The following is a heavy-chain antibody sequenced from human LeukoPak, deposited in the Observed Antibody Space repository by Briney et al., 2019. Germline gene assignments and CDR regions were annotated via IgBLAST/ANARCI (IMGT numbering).Heavy chain of an antibody. CDR3: ARDRGVRGVRWFDP. CDR1: GGSISSSNW. D-gene: IGHD3-10*01. CDR2: IYQSGST. J-gene: IGHJ5*02. V-gene: IGHV4-4*02. Sequence: SETLSLTFAVSGGSISSSNWWSWVRQRPGKGLEWMGEIYQSGSTNYNPSLKSRVPISVDKSKNQFSLRLSSVTAADTAVYYCARDRGVRGVRWFDPWGQGTLVTVSS.